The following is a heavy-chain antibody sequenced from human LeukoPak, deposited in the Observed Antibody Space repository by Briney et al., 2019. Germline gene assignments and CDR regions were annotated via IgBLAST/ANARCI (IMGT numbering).Heavy chain of an antibody. J-gene: IGHJ3*02. Sequence: GGSLRLSCAASGFTFSSYGMHWVRQAPGKGLEWVAVISYDGSNKYYADSVKGRFTISRDNSKNTLYLQMNSLRAEDTAVYYCAKDLDYRRLGAFDIWGQGTMVTVSS. CDR3: AKDLDYRRLGAFDI. V-gene: IGHV3-30*18. CDR1: GFTFSSYG. CDR2: ISYDGSNK. D-gene: IGHD3/OR15-3a*01.